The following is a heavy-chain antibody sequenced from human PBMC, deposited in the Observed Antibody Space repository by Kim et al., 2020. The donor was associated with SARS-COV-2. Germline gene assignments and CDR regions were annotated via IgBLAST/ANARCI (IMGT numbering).Heavy chain of an antibody. Sequence: SETLSLTCSVSGGSINSYYWTWIRQPPGKRLEWIGHIYYSGSSNYNPSLKSRVTISVDTAKNQFSLRLSSVTAADTAVYYCARVSRGTYYYFDYWGQGTLVTVSS. CDR1: GGSINSYY. D-gene: IGHD1-26*01. CDR3: ARVSRGTYYYFDY. J-gene: IGHJ4*02. CDR2: IYYSGSS. V-gene: IGHV4-59*13.